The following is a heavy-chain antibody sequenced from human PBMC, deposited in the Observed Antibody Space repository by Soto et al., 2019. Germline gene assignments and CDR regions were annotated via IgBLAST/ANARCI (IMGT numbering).Heavy chain of an antibody. CDR2: ISGSGGST. J-gene: IGHJ6*02. D-gene: IGHD5-18*01. Sequence: GGSLRLSCAASGFTFSSYAMSWVRQAPGKGLEWVSAISGSGGSTYYADSVKGRFTSSRGNSKNTLYLQMNSLRAEDTAVYYCAKAVEYSYCSPLVGYYHYGMDVWGQGTTVTVSS. V-gene: IGHV3-23*01. CDR1: GFTFSSYA. CDR3: AKAVEYSYCSPLVGYYHYGMDV.